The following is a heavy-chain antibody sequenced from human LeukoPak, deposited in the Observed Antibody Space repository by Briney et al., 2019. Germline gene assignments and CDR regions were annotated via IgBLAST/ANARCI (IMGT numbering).Heavy chain of an antibody. J-gene: IGHJ4*02. D-gene: IGHD3-10*01. CDR1: GFTFSSYA. CDR3: ARLYGRLDY. CDR2: ISSNGGST. V-gene: IGHV3-64*01. Sequence: PGRSLRLSCAASGFTFSSYAMHWVRQAPGKGLEYVSAISSNGGSTYYANSVKGRFTISRDNSKNTLYLQMGSLRAEDMAVYYCARLYGRLDYWGQGTLVTASS.